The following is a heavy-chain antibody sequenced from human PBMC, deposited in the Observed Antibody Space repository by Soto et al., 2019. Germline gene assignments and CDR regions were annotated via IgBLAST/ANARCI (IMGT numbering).Heavy chain of an antibody. D-gene: IGHD1-1*01. J-gene: IGHJ4*02. CDR2: IVADGTGL. CDR1: GFRFSNYG. CDR3: ARDVGIPDNGLDH. Sequence: QVQLVESGGGVVQPGRSLRLSCAASGFRFSNYGMHWVRQAPGKGLEWLAVIVADGTGLHYADSVRGRFTISRDNSKNTPYLQLSSLGADDTAIYFCARDVGIPDNGLDHWGQGTLVTVSS. V-gene: IGHV3-33*01.